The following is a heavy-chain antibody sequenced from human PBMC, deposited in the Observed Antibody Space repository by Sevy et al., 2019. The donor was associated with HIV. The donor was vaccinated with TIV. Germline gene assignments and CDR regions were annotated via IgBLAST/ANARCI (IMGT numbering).Heavy chain of an antibody. Sequence: GGSLRLSCAASGFTFSSYSMNWVRQPPGKGLEWISYISSTSSTIYYADSVKGRFTISRDNAKNSLYLQMNSLRAEDTAVYYCARNGGYADYGMDVWGQGTTVTVSS. J-gene: IGHJ6*02. CDR3: ARNGGYADYGMDV. CDR1: GFTFSSYS. D-gene: IGHD5-12*01. V-gene: IGHV3-48*01. CDR2: ISSTSSTI.